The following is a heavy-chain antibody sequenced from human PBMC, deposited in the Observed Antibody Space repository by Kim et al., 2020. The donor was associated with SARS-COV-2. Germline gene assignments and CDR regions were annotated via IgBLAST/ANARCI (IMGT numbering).Heavy chain of an antibody. CDR1: GGTFSSYA. Sequence: SVKVSCKASGGTFSSYAISWVRQAPGQGLGWMGGIIPIFGTANYAQKFQGRVTITADESTSTAYMELSSLRSEDTAVYYCARGGDTAMVTYYYYGMDVWGQGTTVTVSS. V-gene: IGHV1-69*13. J-gene: IGHJ6*02. CDR3: ARGGDTAMVTYYYYGMDV. D-gene: IGHD5-18*01. CDR2: IIPIFGTA.